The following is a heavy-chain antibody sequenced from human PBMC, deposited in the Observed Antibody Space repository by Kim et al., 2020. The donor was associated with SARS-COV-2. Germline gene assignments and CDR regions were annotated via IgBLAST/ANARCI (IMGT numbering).Heavy chain of an antibody. CDR1: GFTFSSYA. CDR2: ISYDGSNK. D-gene: IGHD1-26*01. CDR3: AREVGALWDYYYGMDV. V-gene: IGHV3-30*04. Sequence: GGSLRLSCAASGFTFSSYAMHWVRQAPGKGLEWVAVISYDGSNKYYADSVKGRFTISRDNSKNTLYLQMNSLRAEDTAVYYCAREVGALWDYYYGMDVWGQGTTVTDSS. J-gene: IGHJ6*02.